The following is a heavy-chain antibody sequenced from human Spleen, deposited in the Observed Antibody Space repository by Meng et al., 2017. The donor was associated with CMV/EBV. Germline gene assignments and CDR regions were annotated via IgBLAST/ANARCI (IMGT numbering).Heavy chain of an antibody. CDR2: ITSSSNYI. CDR1: GFIFSSHS. CDR3: VGRALDF. J-gene: IGHJ4*02. V-gene: IGHV3-21*01. Sequence: GESLKISCVGSGFIFSSHSVNWVRQAPGKGLEWVSSITSSSNYIYYADSVRGRFTISRDNAKNSLYLQMSSLRVEDTAVYYCVGRALDFWGQGTVVTVSS.